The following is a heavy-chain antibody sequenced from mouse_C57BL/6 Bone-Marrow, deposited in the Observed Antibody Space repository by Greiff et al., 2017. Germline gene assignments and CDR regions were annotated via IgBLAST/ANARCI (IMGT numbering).Heavy chain of an antibody. CDR3: ARKRGYFDV. J-gene: IGHJ1*03. CDR1: GFTFSDYG. V-gene: IGHV5-17*01. Sequence: VHLVESGGGLVKPGGSLKFSCAASGFTFSDYGMHWVRQAPEKGLEWVAYISSGSSTIYYADTVKGRFTISRDNAKNTLFLQLTSLRSEDTAMYYCARKRGYFDVWGTGTTVTVSS. CDR2: ISSGSSTI.